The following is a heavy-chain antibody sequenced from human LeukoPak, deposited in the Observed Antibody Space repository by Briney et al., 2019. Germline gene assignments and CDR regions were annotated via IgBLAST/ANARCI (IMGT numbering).Heavy chain of an antibody. Sequence: SETLSLTCTVSGGSISSSSYYWGWIRQPPGKGLEWIGSIYYSGSTYYNPSLKSRVTISVDTSKNQFSLKLSSVTAADTAVYYCARHRYYYRSGSYYGAPYYMDVWGKGTTVTISS. J-gene: IGHJ6*03. V-gene: IGHV4-39*01. CDR2: IYYSGST. D-gene: IGHD3-10*01. CDR1: GGSISSSSYY. CDR3: ARHRYYYRSGSYYGAPYYMDV.